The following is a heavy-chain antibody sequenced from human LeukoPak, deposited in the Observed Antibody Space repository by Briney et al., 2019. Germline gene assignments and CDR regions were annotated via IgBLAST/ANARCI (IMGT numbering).Heavy chain of an antibody. CDR2: IKQDGSEK. CDR3: ARGADIVVVVAATDY. CDR1: GFTFSSYW. Sequence: GESLRLSCAASGFTFSSYWMSWVRQAPGKGLEWVANIKQDGSEKYYVDSVKGRFTISRDNAKNSLYLQMNSLRAEDTAVYYCARGADIVVVVAATDYWGQGTLVTVSS. D-gene: IGHD2-15*01. J-gene: IGHJ4*02. V-gene: IGHV3-7*01.